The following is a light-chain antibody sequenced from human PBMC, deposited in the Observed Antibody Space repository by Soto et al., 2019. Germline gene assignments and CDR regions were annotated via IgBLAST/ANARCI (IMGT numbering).Light chain of an antibody. V-gene: IGLV1-40*01. Sequence: QSVLTQPPSVSGAPGRRVTISCTVSSSNIGAGYDVHWYQQLPGTAPKLLIYGNNNRPSGVPDRFSGSTSGTSASLAITGLQAEDEADYYCQSYDSSLSGSRVFGTGTKVTVL. CDR2: GNN. CDR1: SSNIGAGYD. CDR3: QSYDSSLSGSRV. J-gene: IGLJ1*01.